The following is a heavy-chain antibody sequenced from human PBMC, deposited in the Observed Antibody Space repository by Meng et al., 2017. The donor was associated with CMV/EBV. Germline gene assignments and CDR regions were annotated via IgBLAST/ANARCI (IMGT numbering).Heavy chain of an antibody. D-gene: IGHD6-6*01. CDR2: IYPGDSDT. CDR3: ARRRSSSRWFDP. V-gene: IGHV5-51*01. J-gene: IGHJ5*02. Sequence: GESLKISCKGSGYTFTSYWIVWVRQMPGKGLEWMGRIYPGDSDTKYSPSFQGQVTISADKSISTAYLQWSSLKASDTAIYYCARRRSSSRWFDPWGQGTQVTVSS. CDR1: GYTFTSYW.